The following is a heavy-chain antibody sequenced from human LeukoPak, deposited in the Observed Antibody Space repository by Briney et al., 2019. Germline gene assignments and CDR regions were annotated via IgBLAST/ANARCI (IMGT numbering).Heavy chain of an antibody. CDR3: AREDIVARYFDY. CDR1: GFTFSDYY. V-gene: IGHV3-11*01. J-gene: IGHJ4*02. Sequence: GGSLRLSCAASGFTFSDYYMSWLRQAPGKGLEWVSYISSSGSTIYYADSVKGRFTISRDNAKNSLYLQMNSLRAEDTAVYYCAREDIVARYFDYWGQGTLVTVSS. CDR2: ISSSGSTI. D-gene: IGHD5-12*01.